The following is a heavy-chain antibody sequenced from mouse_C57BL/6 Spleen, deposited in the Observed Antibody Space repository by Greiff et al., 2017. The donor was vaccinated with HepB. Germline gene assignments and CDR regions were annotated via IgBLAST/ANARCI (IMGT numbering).Heavy chain of an antibody. V-gene: IGHV3-6*01. D-gene: IGHD2-4*01. Sequence: EVKLQESGPGLVKPSQSLSLTCSVTGYSITSGYYWNWIRQFPGNKLEWMGYISYDGSNIYNPSLKNRISITRDTSKNQFFLKLNSVTTEDTATYYCARVRDYGSYWYFDVWGTGTTVTVSS. J-gene: IGHJ1*03. CDR3: ARVRDYGSYWYFDV. CDR2: ISYDGSN. CDR1: GYSITSGYY.